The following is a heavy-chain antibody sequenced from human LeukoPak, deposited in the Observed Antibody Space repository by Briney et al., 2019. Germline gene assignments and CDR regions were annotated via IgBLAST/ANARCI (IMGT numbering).Heavy chain of an antibody. CDR1: GFTFSSYA. Sequence: GGSLRLSCAASGFTFSSYAMSWVRQAPGKGLEWVSAISGSGGSTYYADSVKGRFTISRDNSKNTLYLQMNSLRAEDTAVYYCARDLFRGGYHDYWGQGTLVTVSS. CDR3: ARDLFRGGYHDY. V-gene: IGHV3-23*01. D-gene: IGHD3-22*01. J-gene: IGHJ4*02. CDR2: ISGSGGST.